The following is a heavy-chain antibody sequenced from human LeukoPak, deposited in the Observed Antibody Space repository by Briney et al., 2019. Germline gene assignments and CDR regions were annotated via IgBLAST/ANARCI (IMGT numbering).Heavy chain of an antibody. D-gene: IGHD1-1*01. Sequence: ASETLSLTCAVYGGSFSGYYWSWIRQPPGKGLEWIGSIYYSGSTYYNPSLKSRVTISVDTSKNQFSLKLSSVTAADTAVYYCARHRNGYDYWGQGTLVTVSS. CDR2: IYYSGST. V-gene: IGHV4-34*01. J-gene: IGHJ4*02. CDR3: ARHRNGYDY. CDR1: GGSFSGYY.